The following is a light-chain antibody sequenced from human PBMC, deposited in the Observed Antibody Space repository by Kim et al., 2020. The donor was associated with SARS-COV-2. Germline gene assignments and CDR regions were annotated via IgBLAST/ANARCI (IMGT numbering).Light chain of an antibody. CDR1: SGYSNYK. CDR3: GADHGSGSNFGGV. Sequence: QPVLTQPPSASASLGASVTLTCTLSSGYSNYKVDWYQQRPGKGPRFVMRVGTGGIVGSKGDGIPDRFSVLGSGLNRYLTIKNIQEEDESDYHCGADHGSGSNFGGVFGGGTQLTVI. J-gene: IGLJ2*01. V-gene: IGLV9-49*01. CDR2: VGTGGIVG.